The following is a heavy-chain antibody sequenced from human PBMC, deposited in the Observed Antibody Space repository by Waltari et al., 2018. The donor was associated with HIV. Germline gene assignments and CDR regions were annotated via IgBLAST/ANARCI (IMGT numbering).Heavy chain of an antibody. J-gene: IGHJ2*01. CDR3: ARRGGYDSWYFDL. Sequence: EVQLVQSGAEVKKHGESLRISCKGFGYSFTSYWISWVRQMPGKGLEWMGRIDPSDSYTNYSPSFQGHVTISADKSISTAYLQWSSLKASDTAMYYCARRGGYDSWYFDLWGRGTLVTVSS. D-gene: IGHD5-12*01. CDR1: GYSFTSYW. V-gene: IGHV5-10-1*01. CDR2: IDPSDSYT.